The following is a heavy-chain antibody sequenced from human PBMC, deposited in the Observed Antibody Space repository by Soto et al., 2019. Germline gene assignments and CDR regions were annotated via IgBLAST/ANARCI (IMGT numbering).Heavy chain of an antibody. D-gene: IGHD4-17*01. V-gene: IGHV3-30-3*01. J-gene: IGHJ1*01. Sequence: QVQLVESGGGVVQPGRSLRLSCAASGFTFSSYAMHWVRQAPGKGLEWVAVISYDGSNKYYADSVKGRFTISRDNSKNTLYLQMNSLRAEDTAVYYCARDRDGDYKYFQHWGQGTLVTVSS. CDR2: ISYDGSNK. CDR1: GFTFSSYA. CDR3: ARDRDGDYKYFQH.